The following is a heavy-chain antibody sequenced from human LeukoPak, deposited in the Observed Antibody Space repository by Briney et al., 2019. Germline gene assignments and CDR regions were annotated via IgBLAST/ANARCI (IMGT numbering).Heavy chain of an antibody. V-gene: IGHV1-2*02. CDR2: INPDSGGT. CDR3: ARVRDFSRSPFDWFDP. D-gene: IGHD6-6*01. J-gene: IGHJ5*02. Sequence: GASVKLSCKASGYTFNGYYMHWVRQAPGQGLEWLGWINPDSGGTDTPQKFQGSVIMTRDESISTAYMELNNLTSDDTAVYYCARVRDFSRSPFDWFDPWGQGTLVTVSS. CDR1: GYTFNGYY.